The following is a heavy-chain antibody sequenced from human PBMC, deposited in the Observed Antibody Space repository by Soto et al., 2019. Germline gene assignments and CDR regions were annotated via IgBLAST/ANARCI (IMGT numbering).Heavy chain of an antibody. J-gene: IGHJ4*02. D-gene: IGHD5-12*01. CDR3: ARDNSDDDDEFDY. CDR1: GYTFTAYY. CDR2: INPNSGGT. Sequence: ASVKVSCKASGYTFTAYYMHWVRQAPGHGLEWMGWINPNSGGTHYAQNFQGRVTITRDTSITTAYMELSSLRSDDTAVFYCARDNSDDDDEFDYWGPGTILTVSS. V-gene: IGHV1-2*02.